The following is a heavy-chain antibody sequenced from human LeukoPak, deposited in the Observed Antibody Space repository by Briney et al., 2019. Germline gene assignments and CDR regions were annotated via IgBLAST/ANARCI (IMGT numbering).Heavy chain of an antibody. CDR2: IYHSGST. CDR1: GGSISSGGYY. J-gene: IGHJ4*02. CDR3: ARESPFRSGYYGGGDLDY. Sequence: SQTLSLTCTVSGGSISSGGYYWSWIRQPPGKGLEWIGYIYHSGSTYYNPSLKSRVTISVDRSKNQFSLKLSSVTAADTAVYYCARESPFRSGYYGGGDLDYWGQGTLVTVSS. D-gene: IGHD3-3*01. V-gene: IGHV4-30-2*01.